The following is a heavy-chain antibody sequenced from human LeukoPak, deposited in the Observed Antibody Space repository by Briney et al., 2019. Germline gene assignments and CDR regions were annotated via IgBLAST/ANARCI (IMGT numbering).Heavy chain of an antibody. J-gene: IGHJ4*02. CDR2: IKPDGSEK. D-gene: IGHD4-17*01. V-gene: IGHV3-7*05. CDR3: ARQSTVTRSTFDY. Sequence: PGGSLRLSCAASGFTFSSHWMSWLRQAPGKGLEWVAHIKPDGSEKYYVDSVKGRFTISRDNAKNSLFVQMNSLRAEDTAVYYCARQSTVTRSTFDYWGRGTLVTVSS. CDR1: GFTFSSHW.